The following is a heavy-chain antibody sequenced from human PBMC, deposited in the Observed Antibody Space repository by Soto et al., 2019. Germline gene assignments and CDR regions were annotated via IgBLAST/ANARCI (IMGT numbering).Heavy chain of an antibody. Sequence: QVQLVESGGGVVQPGRSLRLSCAASGFTFSSYGMHWVRQAPGKGLEWVAVISYDGSNKYYADSVMGRFTISRDNSKNTLYLQMNSLRAEDTAVYYCAKVGGEWLLLGAFDIWGQGTMVTVSS. CDR3: AKVGGEWLLLGAFDI. V-gene: IGHV3-30*18. D-gene: IGHD3-22*01. CDR2: ISYDGSNK. J-gene: IGHJ3*02. CDR1: GFTFSSYG.